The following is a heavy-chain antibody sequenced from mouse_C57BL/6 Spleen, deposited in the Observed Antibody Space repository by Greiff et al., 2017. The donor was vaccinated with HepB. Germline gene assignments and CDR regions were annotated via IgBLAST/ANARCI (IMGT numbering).Heavy chain of an antibody. J-gene: IGHJ3*01. CDR2: ISSGGSYT. Sequence: EVKLMESGGDLVKPGGSLKLSCAASGFTFSSYGMSWVRQTPDKRLEWVATISSGGSYTNYPDSVKGRFTISRDNAKNTLYLQMSSLKSEDTAMYYCARHYSKDWFAYWGQGTLVTVSA. D-gene: IGHD2-5*01. CDR1: GFTFSSYG. CDR3: ARHYSKDWFAY. V-gene: IGHV5-6*01.